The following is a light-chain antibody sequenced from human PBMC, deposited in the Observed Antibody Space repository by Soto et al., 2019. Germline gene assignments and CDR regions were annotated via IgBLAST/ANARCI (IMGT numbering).Light chain of an antibody. CDR2: GAS. V-gene: IGKV3-11*01. J-gene: IGKJ3*01. CDR3: QQRSNWAP. Sequence: ELVVTQSPATLSVSPGARATLSCRTSQSVSSHVAWYQQKPGQAPRLLXHGASTRATAIPTRFSGGGSVTDFTLTISSLEPEDFAVYXCQQRSNWAPFGPGSKVDI. CDR1: QSVSSH.